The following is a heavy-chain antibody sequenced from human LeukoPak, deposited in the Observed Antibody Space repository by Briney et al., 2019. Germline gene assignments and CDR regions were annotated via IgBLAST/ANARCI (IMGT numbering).Heavy chain of an antibody. V-gene: IGHV3-7*01. D-gene: IGHD6-19*01. Sequence: GGSLRLSCAASGLTFSAYWGNWVRQAPGKGLEWVANIEQDGSEKNYVDSVKGRFTTSRDNGENSLYLQMSSLRVEDTGVYYCVGGIGWLPDYWGQGTLVTVSS. J-gene: IGHJ4*02. CDR3: VGGIGWLPDY. CDR2: IEQDGSEK. CDR1: GLTFSAYW.